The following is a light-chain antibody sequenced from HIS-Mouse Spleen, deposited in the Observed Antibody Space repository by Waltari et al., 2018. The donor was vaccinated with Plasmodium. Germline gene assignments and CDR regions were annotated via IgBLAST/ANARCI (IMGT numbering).Light chain of an antibody. CDR2: AAS. CDR3: QQLNSYPSIT. J-gene: IGKJ5*01. CDR1: QGISSY. V-gene: IGKV1-9*01. Sequence: DIQLTQSPSFLSASVGDSVPITCRASQGISSYLAWYQQKPGKAPKLLIYAASTLQSGVPSRFSGSGSGTEFTLTISSLQPEDFATYYCQQLNSYPSITFGQGTRLEIK.